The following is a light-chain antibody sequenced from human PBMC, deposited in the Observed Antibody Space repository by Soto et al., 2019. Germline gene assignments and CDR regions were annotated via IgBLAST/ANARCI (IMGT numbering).Light chain of an antibody. Sequence: QSALTQPASVSGSPGQSITISCTGTSSDVGGYSYVSWYQQHPGKAPKLMIYEVSSRPSGVSSRFSGSKSGNTASLTISGLQAEDEAEYYCSSFERSGTRVIGGGTQLTVL. J-gene: IGLJ2*01. CDR2: EVS. CDR1: SSDVGGYSY. V-gene: IGLV2-14*01. CDR3: SSFERSGTRV.